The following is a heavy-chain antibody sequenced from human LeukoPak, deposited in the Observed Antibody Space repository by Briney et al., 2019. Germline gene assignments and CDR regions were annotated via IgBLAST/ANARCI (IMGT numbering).Heavy chain of an antibody. CDR3: ARHYSGYDH. Sequence: PSETLSLTCTVSGGSISSYYWSWIREPPGKGLEWIGYIYYSGSTNYNPSLKSRVTISVDTSKNQFSLKLRSLTAADTAVYYCARHYSGYDHWGQGTLVAVSS. V-gene: IGHV4-59*08. D-gene: IGHD5-12*01. CDR1: GGSISSYY. J-gene: IGHJ4*02. CDR2: IYYSGST.